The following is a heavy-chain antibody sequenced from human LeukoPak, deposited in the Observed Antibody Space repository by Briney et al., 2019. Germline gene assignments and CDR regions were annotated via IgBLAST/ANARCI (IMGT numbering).Heavy chain of an antibody. V-gene: IGHV4-59*08. J-gene: IGHJ4*02. Sequence: SETLSLTCTVSGGSISSYYWSWIRQPPGKGQEWIGYIYYSGGTNYNPSLKSRVTISVDTSKKQFSLRLSSVTAADTAVYYCARRGGDSSGNFDYWGQGTLVTVSS. D-gene: IGHD3-22*01. CDR3: ARRGGDSSGNFDY. CDR2: IYYSGGT. CDR1: GGSISSYY.